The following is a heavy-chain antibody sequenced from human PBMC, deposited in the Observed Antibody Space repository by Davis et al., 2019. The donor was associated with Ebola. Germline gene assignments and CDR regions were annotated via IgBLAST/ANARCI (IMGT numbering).Heavy chain of an antibody. D-gene: IGHD3-16*01. CDR2: IIPMFRSA. CDR1: GGTFSSFA. CDR3: ARGPTDPSGG. V-gene: IGHV1-69*13. Sequence: SVKVSCKTSGGTFSSFAISWVRQAPGQGPEWMGGIIPMFRSANYAETFQGRLTITAADSTRTAYMELSSLRSEDTAVYYCARGPTDPSGGWGQGTLVTVSS. J-gene: IGHJ4*02.